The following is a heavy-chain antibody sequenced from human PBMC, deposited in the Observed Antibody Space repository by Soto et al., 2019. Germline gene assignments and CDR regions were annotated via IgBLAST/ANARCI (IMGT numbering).Heavy chain of an antibody. CDR2: ISPYNDQT. CDR1: GYTFIRYG. Sequence: QVQLVQSASEVMKPGASVKVSCKASGYTFIRYGITWVRQAPGQRLEWMGWISPYNDQTIYAQKLQGRVTMTADTSTGTFYLXLRSLKSDDTAVYYCARGGYYDNVWGKLSHYGLDVWGQGTSVTVSS. D-gene: IGHD3-16*01. CDR3: ARGGYYDNVWGKLSHYGLDV. V-gene: IGHV1-18*01. J-gene: IGHJ6*02.